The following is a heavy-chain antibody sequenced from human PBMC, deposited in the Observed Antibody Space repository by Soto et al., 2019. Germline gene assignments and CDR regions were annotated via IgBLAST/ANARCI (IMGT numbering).Heavy chain of an antibody. Sequence: QMQLVQSGPEVKKPGTSVKVSCKASGFTFTSSAVQWVRQARGQRLEWIGWIVVGSGNTNYAQKFQERVTITRDMSTSTAYMELSSLRSEDTAVYYCAAVAGRRFLEWFVFDYWGQGTLVTVSS. J-gene: IGHJ4*02. V-gene: IGHV1-58*01. CDR2: IVVGSGNT. CDR3: AAVAGRRFLEWFVFDY. CDR1: GFTFTSSA. D-gene: IGHD3-3*01.